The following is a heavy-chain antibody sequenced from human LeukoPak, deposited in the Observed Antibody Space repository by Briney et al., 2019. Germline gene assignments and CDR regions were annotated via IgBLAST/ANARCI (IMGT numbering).Heavy chain of an antibody. V-gene: IGHV1-2*02. J-gene: IGHJ4*02. Sequence: ASVKVSCKASGYSFNAYYIHWVRQAPGQGLEWMGWINPNSGATTYAQKFQGSVTVTGDTSIITAYMELSSLRSDDTAVYYCARARGYSYGYDYWGQGTLVTVSS. D-gene: IGHD5-18*01. CDR3: ARARGYSYGYDY. CDR2: INPNSGAT. CDR1: GYSFNAYY.